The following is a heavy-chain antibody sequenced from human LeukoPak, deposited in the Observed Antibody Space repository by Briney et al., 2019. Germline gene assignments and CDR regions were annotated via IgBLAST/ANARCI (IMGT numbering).Heavy chain of an antibody. D-gene: IGHD2-21*02. CDR3: AKVGGIYCGGDCYDAFDI. V-gene: IGHV1-24*01. Sequence: ASVKVSCKVSGYTLTELSMHWVRQAPGKGLEWMGGFDPEDGETIYAQKFQGRVTMTEDTPTDTAYMELSSLRSEDTAVYYCAKVGGIYCGGDCYDAFDIWGQGTMVTVSS. CDR2: FDPEDGET. J-gene: IGHJ3*02. CDR1: GYTLTELS.